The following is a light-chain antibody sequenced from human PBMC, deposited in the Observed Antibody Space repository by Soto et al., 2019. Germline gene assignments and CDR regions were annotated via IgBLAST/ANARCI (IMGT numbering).Light chain of an antibody. CDR1: QDVTTN. J-gene: IGKJ1*01. Sequence: EISMTQFPAILSASPGEGATLSCRAAQDVTTNFAWYQLRRGQPPRLLIYDISTRATGVPARFSGSGSGTEFTLTISGLQSEDVGVYFCEQYDQWWTFGQGTKVDI. CDR3: EQYDQWWT. V-gene: IGKV3-15*01. CDR2: DIS.